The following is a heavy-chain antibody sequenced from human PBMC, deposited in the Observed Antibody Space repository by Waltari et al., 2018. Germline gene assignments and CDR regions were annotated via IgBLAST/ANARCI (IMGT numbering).Heavy chain of an antibody. D-gene: IGHD3-3*01. V-gene: IGHV3-7*01. CDR1: GFTFSKYW. CDR3: ARDFYDVTSGFYTPGLFDY. CDR2: GKQDGSDK. J-gene: IGHJ4*02. Sequence: EVQLVDSGGGLVQPGGSLRLSCAASGFTFSKYWMSWVRQAPGKGLEWVATGKQDGSDKYYVDSVKGRVTISRDNGDNSLYLQMNSLRAEDTAVYYCARDFYDVTSGFYTPGLFDYWGQGSLVTVSS.